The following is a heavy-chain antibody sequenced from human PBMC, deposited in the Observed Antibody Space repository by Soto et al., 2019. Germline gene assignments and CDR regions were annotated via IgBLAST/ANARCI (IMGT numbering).Heavy chain of an antibody. Sequence: EVQLLESGGGLVQPGGSLRLSCAASGFTFSSYAMSWVRQAPGKGLEWVSAISGSGGSTYYADSVKGRFTISSDNSKNRLYLQLNSLRVEDTAVYYCANVEARVYCYYGMDVWGRGTTVTVPS. CDR3: ANVEARVYCYYGMDV. D-gene: IGHD6-6*01. CDR1: GFTFSSYA. CDR2: ISGSGGST. V-gene: IGHV3-23*01. J-gene: IGHJ6*02.